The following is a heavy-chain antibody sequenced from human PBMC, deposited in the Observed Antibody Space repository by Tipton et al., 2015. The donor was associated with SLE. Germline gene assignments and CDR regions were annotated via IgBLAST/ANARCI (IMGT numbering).Heavy chain of an antibody. Sequence: TLSLTCTVSGDSIRTYYRHWVRQTPEKGLEWIGYIFATGSTTYNPSLKGRVTISEDTSKNQFSLKLTSVTAADTGVYYCARNKVGVGDFDYWGQGALVTVSS. CDR2: IFATGST. D-gene: IGHD3-16*01. V-gene: IGHV4-4*08. CDR3: ARNKVGVGDFDY. CDR1: GDSIRTYY. J-gene: IGHJ4*02.